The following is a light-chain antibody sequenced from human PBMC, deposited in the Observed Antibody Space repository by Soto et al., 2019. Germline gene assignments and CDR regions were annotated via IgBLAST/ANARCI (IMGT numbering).Light chain of an antibody. CDR2: GAS. Sequence: EIVLTQSPVSLSLSPGERATLSCRASQSVSSNYLAWYQQKPGQAPRLLIYGASSRATGIPDRFSGSGSGTDFTLTISRLEPEDFAVYYCQQYGSSPRTFGQGTKVDI. J-gene: IGKJ1*01. V-gene: IGKV3-20*01. CDR1: QSVSSNY. CDR3: QQYGSSPRT.